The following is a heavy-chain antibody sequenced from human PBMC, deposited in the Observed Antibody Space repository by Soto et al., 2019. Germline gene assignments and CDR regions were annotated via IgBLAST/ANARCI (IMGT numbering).Heavy chain of an antibody. V-gene: IGHV1-69*13. CDR3: AREATSHCSGGSCYSFTHWFDP. Sequence: SVKVSCKASGGTFSSYAISWVRQAPGQGLEWMGGIIPIFGTANYAQKFQGRVTITADESTSTAYMELSSLRSEDTAVYYCAREATSHCSGGSCYSFTHWFDPWGQGTLVTVSS. J-gene: IGHJ5*02. CDR1: GGTFSSYA. CDR2: IIPIFGTA. D-gene: IGHD2-15*01.